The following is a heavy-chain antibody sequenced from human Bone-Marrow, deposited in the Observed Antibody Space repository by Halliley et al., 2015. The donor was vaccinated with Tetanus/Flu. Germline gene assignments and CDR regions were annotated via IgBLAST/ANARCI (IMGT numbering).Heavy chain of an antibody. Sequence: IGEIKHGGNTNYHPSLKGRVTLSVDPSKNQFSLNLNSVTAADTAVYYCARRPDVVVVPSALDYWGQGILVTVSS. CDR3: ARRPDVVVVPSALDY. D-gene: IGHD2-2*01. V-gene: IGHV4-34*01. CDR2: IKHGGNT. J-gene: IGHJ4*02.